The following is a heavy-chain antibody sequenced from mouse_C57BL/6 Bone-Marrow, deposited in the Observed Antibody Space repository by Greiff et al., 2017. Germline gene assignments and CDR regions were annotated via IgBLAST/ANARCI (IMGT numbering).Heavy chain of an antibody. V-gene: IGHV1-26*01. J-gene: IGHJ2*01. CDR3: ATGDYFDY. CDR1: GYTFTDYY. Sequence: EVQLQQSGPELVKPGASVKISCKASGYTFTDYYMNWVKQSHGKSLEWIGDINPNNGGTSYNQKFKGKATLTVDKSSSTAYMERRSLTSEDSAVYYCATGDYFDYWGQGTTLTVSS. CDR2: INPNNGGT.